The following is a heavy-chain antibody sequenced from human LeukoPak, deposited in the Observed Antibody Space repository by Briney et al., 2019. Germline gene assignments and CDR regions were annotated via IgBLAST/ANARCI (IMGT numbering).Heavy chain of an antibody. D-gene: IGHD3-9*01. CDR3: AKEQTSLYYDILTGYPDY. J-gene: IGHJ4*02. V-gene: IGHV3-43*02. CDR2: ISGDGGST. Sequence: GGSLRLSCAASGFTFDDYAMHWVRHAPGKGLEWVSLISGDGGSTYYADSVKGRFTISRDNSKNSLYLQMNSLRTEDTALYYCAKEQTSLYYDILTGYPDYWGQGTLATVSS. CDR1: GFTFDDYA.